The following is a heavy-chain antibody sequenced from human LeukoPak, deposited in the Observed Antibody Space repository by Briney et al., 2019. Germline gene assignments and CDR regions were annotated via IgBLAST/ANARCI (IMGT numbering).Heavy chain of an antibody. CDR1: GYTFTGYY. J-gene: IGHJ4*02. CDR2: INPNSGAT. CDR3: ARNSYPFLDY. Sequence: GASVKVSCKASGYTFTGYYMHWVRQAPVQGLEWMGWINPNSGATNYAQKFQGRVTMTRDTSISAAHMELSRLRSDDTAVYYCARNSYPFLDYWGRGTLVTVSS. D-gene: IGHD5-18*01. V-gene: IGHV1-2*02.